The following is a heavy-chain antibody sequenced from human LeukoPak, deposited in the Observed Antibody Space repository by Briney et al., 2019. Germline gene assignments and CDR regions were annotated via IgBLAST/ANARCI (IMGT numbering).Heavy chain of an antibody. D-gene: IGHD5-18*01. CDR3: ASSQIQLWSFDY. Sequence: PGGSLRLSCAASGFTFSSYAMSWVRQAPGKGLEWVSAISGSGGSTYYADSVKGRFTISRDNSKNTLYLQMNSLRAEDTAVYYCASSQIQLWSFDYWGQGTLVTVSS. V-gene: IGHV3-23*01. CDR2: ISGSGGST. J-gene: IGHJ4*02. CDR1: GFTFSSYA.